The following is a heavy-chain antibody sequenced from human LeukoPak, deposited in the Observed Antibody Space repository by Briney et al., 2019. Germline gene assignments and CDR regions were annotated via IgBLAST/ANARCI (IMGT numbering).Heavy chain of an antibody. J-gene: IGHJ4*02. D-gene: IGHD3-22*01. V-gene: IGHV4-59*01. CDR1: GGSISSYY. CDR2: IYYRGST. CDR3: ARDADYHDSGGYRGPPTDY. Sequence: SETLSLTCTVSGGSISSYYWSWIRQPPGKGLEWIGYIYYRGSTNYNPSLKSRVTMSLDTSKNQFSLKLSSVTAADTAVYYCARDADYHDSGGYRGPPTDYWGQGTLVTVSS.